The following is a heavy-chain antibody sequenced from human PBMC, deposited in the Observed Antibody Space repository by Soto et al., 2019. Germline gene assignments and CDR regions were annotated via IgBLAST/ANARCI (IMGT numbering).Heavy chain of an antibody. CDR3: ATATAATLDY. D-gene: IGHD6-25*01. Sequence: XSVKVSGKVSGYTLTEVSMHWVRQAPGKGLEWMGGFDPEDGETIYAQKFQGRVTMTEDTSTDTAYMELSSLRSEDTAVYYCATATAATLDYWGQGTLVTVSS. CDR2: FDPEDGET. V-gene: IGHV1-24*01. J-gene: IGHJ4*02. CDR1: GYTLTEVS.